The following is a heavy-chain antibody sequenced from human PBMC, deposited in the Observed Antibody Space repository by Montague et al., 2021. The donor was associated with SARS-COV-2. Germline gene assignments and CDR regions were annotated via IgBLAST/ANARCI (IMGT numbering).Heavy chain of an antibody. CDR1: GGSFSDYK. J-gene: IGHJ4*02. CDR3: TRGAPGY. CDR2: ISHSGSA. V-gene: IGHV4-34*01. Sequence: SETLSLTCAVYGGSFSDYKWTWIRQSPGKELEWLGQISHSGSANYNPSLKSRVTISVDTAKNQFSLKLTSVNAADTAVYYCTRGAPGYWGQGTLVTVSS.